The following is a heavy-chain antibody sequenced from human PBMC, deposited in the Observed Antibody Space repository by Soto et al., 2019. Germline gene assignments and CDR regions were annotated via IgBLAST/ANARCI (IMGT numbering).Heavy chain of an antibody. Sequence: QVQLVQSGAEVKKPGSSVKVSCKASGGTFSSYTISWVRQAPGQGLEWMGRIIPILGIANYAQKFQGRVTITTDKSTSTSYMALISLRSEDTAVYYCARDRDGGEAGWGQGTLVTVSS. CDR1: GGTFSSYT. J-gene: IGHJ4*02. CDR3: ARDRDGGEAG. CDR2: IIPILGIA. V-gene: IGHV1-69*08. D-gene: IGHD3-16*01.